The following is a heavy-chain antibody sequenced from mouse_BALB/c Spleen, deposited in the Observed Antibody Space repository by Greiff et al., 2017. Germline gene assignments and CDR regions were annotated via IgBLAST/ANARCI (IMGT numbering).Heavy chain of an antibody. Sequence: EVKLMESGPGLVKPSQSLSLTCTVTCYSITSDYAWNWIRPFPGNKLEWMGYISYSGSTSYNPSLKSRISITRDTSKNQFFLQLNSVTTEDTATYYCASANYDVYPFAYWGQGTLVTVSP. D-gene: IGHD2-3*01. CDR1: CYSITSDYA. CDR2: ISYSGST. J-gene: IGHJ3*01. V-gene: IGHV3-2*02. CDR3: ASANYDVYPFAY.